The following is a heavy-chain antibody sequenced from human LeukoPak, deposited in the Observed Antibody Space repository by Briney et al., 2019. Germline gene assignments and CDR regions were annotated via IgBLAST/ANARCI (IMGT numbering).Heavy chain of an antibody. CDR1: GYTFTSYG. CDR2: ISPYNTNT. CDR3: ARDRPTRESDY. J-gene: IGHJ4*02. Sequence: GASVKVSCKASGYTFTSYGISWVRQAPGQGLEWMGWISPYNTNTNNVQNLQARVTMTTDTSTSTAYMELKSLRSDDTAVYYCARDRPTRESDYWGQGTLVTASS. V-gene: IGHV1-18*01.